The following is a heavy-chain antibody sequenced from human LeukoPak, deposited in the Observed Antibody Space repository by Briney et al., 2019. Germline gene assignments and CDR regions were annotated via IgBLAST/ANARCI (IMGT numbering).Heavy chain of an antibody. Sequence: PSETLSLTCTVSGGSISSYYWSWIRQPPGKGLEWIGYVYHSGYINYNPSLKSRVAMSVDTSKNQFSLKLRSVTAADTAVYYCARARGFTGSYPDVFDMWGRGTMVTVSS. CDR1: GGSISSYY. J-gene: IGHJ3*02. CDR3: ARARGFTGSYPDVFDM. D-gene: IGHD1-26*01. CDR2: VYHSGYI. V-gene: IGHV4-59*01.